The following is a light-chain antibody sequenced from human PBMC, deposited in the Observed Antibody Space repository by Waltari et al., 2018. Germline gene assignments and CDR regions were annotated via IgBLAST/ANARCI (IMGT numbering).Light chain of an antibody. CDR1: QSISSY. V-gene: IGKV1-39*01. Sequence: DIQMTQSPSSLSASVGDRVTITCRARQSISSYLNWYQQKPGKAPKLLIYAASSLQSGVPSRCSGRGSGTDFTLTISSLQPEDFATYYCQQSYSTPLTFGGGTKVEIK. CDR2: AAS. CDR3: QQSYSTPLT. J-gene: IGKJ4*01.